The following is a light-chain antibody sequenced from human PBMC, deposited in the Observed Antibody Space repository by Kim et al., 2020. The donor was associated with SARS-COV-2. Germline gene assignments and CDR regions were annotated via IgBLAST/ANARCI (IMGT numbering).Light chain of an antibody. CDR1: QSLSSTI. CDR3: QQFGSSPPWT. J-gene: IGKJ1*01. Sequence: PGERATLSCRASQSLSSTIIAWYQKTPGQPPRLLIYGGSTRATDIPDRFSGSGSGTDFTLTISRLEPEDFAIYYCQQFGSSPPWTFGQGTKVDIK. CDR2: GGS. V-gene: IGKV3-20*01.